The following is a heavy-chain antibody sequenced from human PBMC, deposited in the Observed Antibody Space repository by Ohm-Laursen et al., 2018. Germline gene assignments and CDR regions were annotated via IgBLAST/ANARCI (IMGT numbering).Heavy chain of an antibody. Sequence: GASVKVSCKASGYTFTSYGISWVRQAPGQGLEWMGWISAYNGNTNYAQKLQGRVTMTTDTSTSTAYMELRSLRSDDTAVYYCASGPVCTNGVCYRAPPPASAWGQGTLATVSS. CDR3: ASGPVCTNGVCYRAPPPASA. V-gene: IGHV1-18*01. CDR2: ISAYNGNT. D-gene: IGHD2-8*01. J-gene: IGHJ5*02. CDR1: GYTFTSYG.